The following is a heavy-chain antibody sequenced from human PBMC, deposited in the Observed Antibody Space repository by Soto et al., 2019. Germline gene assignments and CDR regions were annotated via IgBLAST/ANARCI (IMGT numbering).Heavy chain of an antibody. D-gene: IGHD3-9*01. CDR1: GLTFSSYS. J-gene: IGHJ6*02. CDR2: ISSSSSYI. Sequence: WGSRRLSCAASGLTFSSYSMTWVRQAPGKGLEWVSSISSSSSYIYYADSVKGRFTISRDNAKNSLYLQMNSLRAEDTVVYYCERTQPRHRLDFDWLHRDGMDVWGHGTSVT. V-gene: IGHV3-21*01. CDR3: ERTQPRHRLDFDWLHRDGMDV.